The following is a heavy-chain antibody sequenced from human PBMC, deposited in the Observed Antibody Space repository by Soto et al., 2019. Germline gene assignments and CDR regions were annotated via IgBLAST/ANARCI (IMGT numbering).Heavy chain of an antibody. Sequence: SETLSLTFAVSGGSISSGGYSWSWIRQPPGKGLEWIGYIYHSGSTYYNPSLKSRVTISVDRSKNQFSLKLSSVTAADTAVYYCARRYGDASDIWGQGTMVT. V-gene: IGHV4-30-2*01. CDR2: IYHSGST. CDR1: GGSISSGGYS. D-gene: IGHD1-20*01. CDR3: ARRYGDASDI. J-gene: IGHJ3*02.